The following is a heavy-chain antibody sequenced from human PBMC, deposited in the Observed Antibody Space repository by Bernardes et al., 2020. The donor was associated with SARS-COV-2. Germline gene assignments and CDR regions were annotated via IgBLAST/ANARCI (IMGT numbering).Heavy chain of an antibody. Sequence: GGSLRLSCAVSGIRPVDHGIHWVRQTPGKGLEWVGGLLWRSGRVGYVDSVKGRFTISGDTARNALYLGMNFVRPEDTALYYCTLDLTPGGADVWGQGTTVTVSS. J-gene: IGHJ6*02. CDR1: GIRPVDHG. V-gene: IGHV3-9*02. CDR3: TLDLTPGGADV. CDR2: LLWRSGRV. D-gene: IGHD3-10*01.